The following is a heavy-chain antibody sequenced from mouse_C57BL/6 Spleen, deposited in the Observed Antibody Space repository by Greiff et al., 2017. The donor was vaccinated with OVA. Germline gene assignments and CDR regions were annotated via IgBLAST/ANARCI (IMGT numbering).Heavy chain of an antibody. V-gene: IGHV1-69*01. CDR3: ASWDGDY. Sequence: QSCTASGYTFTSYWMHWVKQRPGQGLEWIGEIDPSDSYTNYNQKFKGKSTLTVDKSSSTAYMQLSSLTSEDSAVYYCASWDGDYWGQGTSVTVSS. J-gene: IGHJ4*01. D-gene: IGHD4-1*01. CDR2: IDPSDSYT. CDR1: GYTFTSYW.